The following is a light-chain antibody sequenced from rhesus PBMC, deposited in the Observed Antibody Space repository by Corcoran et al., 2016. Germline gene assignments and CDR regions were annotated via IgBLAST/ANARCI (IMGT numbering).Light chain of an antibody. J-gene: IGKJ3*01. Sequence: DIVMTQTPLSLPVTTGEPASISCRSSQSLLDSDGSTHLHWYLQQPGQSPQLLIFLVSNRASGVPERFSGSGSGTDFTLKISRVEAEDVGVYYCMQTLQTPFTFGPGTKLDIK. V-gene: IGKV2-78*01. CDR2: LVS. CDR1: QSLLDSDGSTH. CDR3: MQTLQTPFT.